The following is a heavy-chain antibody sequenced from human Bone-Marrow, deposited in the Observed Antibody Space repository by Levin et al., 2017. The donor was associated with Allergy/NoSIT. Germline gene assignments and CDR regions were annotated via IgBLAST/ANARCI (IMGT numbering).Heavy chain of an antibody. D-gene: IGHD1-26*01. Sequence: GGSLRLSCAASGFTFSSYAMHWVRQAPGKGLEWVAVISYDGSNKYYADSVKGRFTISRDNSKNTLYLQMNSLRAEDTAVYYCARACLPTYSGSYSYYYYGMDVWGQGTTVTVSS. CDR2: ISYDGSNK. CDR3: ARACLPTYSGSYSYYYYGMDV. J-gene: IGHJ6*02. CDR1: GFTFSSYA. V-gene: IGHV3-30-3*01.